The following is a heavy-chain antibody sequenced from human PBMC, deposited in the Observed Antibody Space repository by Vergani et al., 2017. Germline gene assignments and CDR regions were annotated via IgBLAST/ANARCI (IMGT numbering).Heavy chain of an antibody. CDR3: ARGGIAARPYYYYYYMDV. J-gene: IGHJ6*03. CDR2: IYYSGGT. Sequence: QVQLQESGPGLVKPSETLSLTCTVSGGSISSYYWSWIRQPPGKGLEWIGYIYYSGGTNYNPSLKSRVTISVDTSKNQFSLKLSSVTAADTAVYYCARGGIAARPYYYYYYMDVWGKGTTVTVSS. V-gene: IGHV4-59*01. CDR1: GGSISSYY. D-gene: IGHD6-6*01.